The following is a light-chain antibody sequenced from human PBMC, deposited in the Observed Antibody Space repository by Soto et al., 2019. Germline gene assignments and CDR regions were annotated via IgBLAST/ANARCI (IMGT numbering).Light chain of an antibody. V-gene: IGKV3-11*01. J-gene: IGKJ2*01. CDR1: QSVSRF. CDR2: DAS. Sequence: ESVLTQSPATLSLSPGERATLSCRASQSVSRFLAWYQQKPGQAPRLLIYDASTRATGIPARFSGSGSGTDFTLTISSLEPEDFAVDYCDQRSNGPPFTFGQGTKLEI. CDR3: DQRSNGPPFT.